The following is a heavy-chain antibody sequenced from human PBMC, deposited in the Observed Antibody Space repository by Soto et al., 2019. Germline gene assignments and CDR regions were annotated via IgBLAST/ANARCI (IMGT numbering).Heavy chain of an antibody. CDR3: AKSSDYYYDSSAYSY. V-gene: IGHV3-23*01. CDR2: ISGSGGNT. D-gene: IGHD3-22*01. J-gene: IGHJ4*02. CDR1: GFTFSTFA. Sequence: EVQLLESGGTLVQPGGSLRLSCAASGFTFSTFAMNWVRQAPGKGLEWVSTISGSGGNTYYAASLKGRFTISRDNSKNTLYLRMDSLTGEDTAIYYCAKSSDYYYDSSAYSYWGQGTLVTVSS.